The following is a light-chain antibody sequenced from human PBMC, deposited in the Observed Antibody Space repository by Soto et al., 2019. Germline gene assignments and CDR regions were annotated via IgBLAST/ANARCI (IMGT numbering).Light chain of an antibody. Sequence: AIQMTQSPSSLSASVGDRVTITCRASQGIRNDLGRYQQKPGKAPKLLIYAASSLQSGVPSRFSGSGSGTDFPLTISSLQPEDFATDYCLQDYTRPITFGHGTRLEI. J-gene: IGKJ5*01. V-gene: IGKV1-6*01. CDR3: LQDYTRPIT. CDR2: AAS. CDR1: QGIRND.